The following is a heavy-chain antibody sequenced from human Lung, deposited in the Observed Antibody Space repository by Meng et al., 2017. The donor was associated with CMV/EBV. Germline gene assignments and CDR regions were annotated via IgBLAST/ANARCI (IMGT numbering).Heavy chain of an antibody. Sequence: QVRLQESGSGLVKPSETLSLTCTVSGGSISSYYWSWIGQSGGKGMEWIGRIYTSGTTIYNPYLKGRLTLSLDTSKNQFSLKLNSVNAAETAVYYCARAEADTANFDYWGQGTLVTVSS. D-gene: IGHD6-19*01. V-gene: IGHV4-4*07. CDR1: GGSISSYY. J-gene: IGHJ4*02. CDR3: ARAEADTANFDY. CDR2: IYTSGTT.